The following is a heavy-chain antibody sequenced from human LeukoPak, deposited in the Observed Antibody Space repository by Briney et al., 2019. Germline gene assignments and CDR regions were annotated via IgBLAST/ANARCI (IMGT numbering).Heavy chain of an antibody. CDR3: ATGGWNYPGNYYYYMDV. J-gene: IGHJ6*03. D-gene: IGHD1-7*01. V-gene: IGHV1-24*01. CDR1: GYTLTELS. CDR2: FDPEDGET. Sequence: GASVKVSCKVSGYTLTELSMHWVRQAPGKGLEWMGGFDPEDGETIYAQKFQGRVTMTEDTSTDTAYMELSSLRSEDTAVYYCATGGWNYPGNYYYYMDVWGKGTTVTVSS.